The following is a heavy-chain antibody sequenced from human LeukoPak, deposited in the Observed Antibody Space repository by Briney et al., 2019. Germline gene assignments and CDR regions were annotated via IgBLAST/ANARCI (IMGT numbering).Heavy chain of an antibody. Sequence: SQTLSLTCTVSGGSISSGGYYWSWIRQHPGKGLEWIGYIYYSGITYYNPSLKSRVTISVDTSKNQFSLKLSSVTAADTAVYYCVRGSSSTTFDYWGQGTLVTVSS. J-gene: IGHJ4*02. CDR1: GGSISSGGYY. CDR3: VRGSSSTTFDY. V-gene: IGHV4-31*03. CDR2: IYYSGIT. D-gene: IGHD2-2*01.